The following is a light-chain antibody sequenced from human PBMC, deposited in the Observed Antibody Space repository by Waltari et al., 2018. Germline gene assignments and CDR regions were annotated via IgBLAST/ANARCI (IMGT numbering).Light chain of an antibody. V-gene: IGKV4-1*01. CDR2: WAS. J-gene: IGKJ4*01. CDR3: QQYYGSPLT. CDR1: QTVLYSSNNKNY. Sequence: IVMTQSPDSLALPPGERATINCKSSQTVLYSSNNKNYLAWFQQKPGQPPKLLIYWASTRESGVPDRFNGSGSGTDFTLTINSLQAEDVAVYYCQQYYGSPLTFGGGTKVEIK.